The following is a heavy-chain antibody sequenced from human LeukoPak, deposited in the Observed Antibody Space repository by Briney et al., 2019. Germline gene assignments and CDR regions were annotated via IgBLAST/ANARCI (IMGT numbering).Heavy chain of an antibody. CDR3: ARAYYYGSGSYYYMDV. J-gene: IGHJ6*03. V-gene: IGHV1-69*05. CDR1: GGTFSSYA. Sequence: SVKVSCKASGGTFSSYAISWVRQAPGQGLEWMGGIIPIFGTANYAQKFQGRVTITTDESTSTAYMELSSLRSEDTAVYYCARAYYYGSGSYYYMDVWGKGTTVTVSS. CDR2: IIPIFGTA. D-gene: IGHD3-10*01.